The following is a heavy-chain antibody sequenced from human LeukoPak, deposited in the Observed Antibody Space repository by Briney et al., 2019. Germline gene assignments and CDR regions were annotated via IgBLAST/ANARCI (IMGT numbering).Heavy chain of an antibody. V-gene: IGHV4-34*01. CDR1: GGSFSGYY. Sequence: SETLSLTCAVYGGSFSGYYWSWIRQPPGKGLEWIGEINHSGSTNYNPSLKSRVTISVDTSKNQFSLKLSPVTAADTAVYYCASLITMVRGVIKDYWGQGTLVTVSS. CDR2: INHSGST. CDR3: ASLITMVRGVIKDY. J-gene: IGHJ4*02. D-gene: IGHD3-10*01.